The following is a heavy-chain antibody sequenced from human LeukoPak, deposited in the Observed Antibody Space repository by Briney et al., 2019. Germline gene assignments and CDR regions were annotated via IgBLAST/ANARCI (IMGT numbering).Heavy chain of an antibody. V-gene: IGHV4-34*01. CDR2: INHSGST. CDR3: ARGRIAYSYYYYYYMDV. CDR1: GGSFSGYY. J-gene: IGHJ6*03. D-gene: IGHD2-21*01. Sequence: PSETLSLTCAVYGGSFSGYYWSWIRQPPGKGLEWIGEINHSGSTNYNPSLKSRVTISVDTSKNQFSLKLSSVTAADTAVYYCARGRIAYSYYYYYYMDVWGEETTVTVSS.